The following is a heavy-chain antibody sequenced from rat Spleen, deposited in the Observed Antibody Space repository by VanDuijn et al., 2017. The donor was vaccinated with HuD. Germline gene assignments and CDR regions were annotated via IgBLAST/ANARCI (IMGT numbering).Heavy chain of an antibody. D-gene: IGHD1-4*01. J-gene: IGHJ2*01. V-gene: IGHV5-7*01. CDR2: ISSGGSNT. CDR1: GFTFSSFT. Sequence: EVQLVESGGGLVQPGRSLKLSCVASGFTFSSFTMAWVRQAPKKGLEWVATISSGGSNTYYPDSVKGRFTISRDNAKSTLYLQMDSLRSEDTATYYCARRPGDFDCWGQGVMVTVSS. CDR3: ARRPGDFDC.